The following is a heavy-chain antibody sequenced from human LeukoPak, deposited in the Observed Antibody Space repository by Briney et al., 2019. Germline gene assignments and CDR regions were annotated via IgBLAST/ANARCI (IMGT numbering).Heavy chain of an antibody. V-gene: IGHV1-46*01. Sequence: ASVKVSCKASGGTFISYAISWVRQAPGQGLEWMGTINPSGGATSYAQKFQDRVTMTRDTSTNTVYMELSSLRSDDTAVYYCAREEIYYDGSGYYYAPYFDYWGQGTLVTVSS. CDR3: AREEIYYDGSGYYYAPYFDY. CDR1: GGTFISYA. CDR2: INPSGGAT. J-gene: IGHJ4*02. D-gene: IGHD3-22*01.